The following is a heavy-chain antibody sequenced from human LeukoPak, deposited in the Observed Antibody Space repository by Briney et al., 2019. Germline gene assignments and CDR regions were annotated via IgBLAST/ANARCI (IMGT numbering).Heavy chain of an antibody. CDR3: ARGRCSGGSCYSHDY. D-gene: IGHD2-15*01. Sequence: ASVKVSCKASGGTFSSYAISWVRQAPGQGLEWMGGIIPIFGTANYAQKFQGRVTITADESTSTAYMELSSLRSEDTAVYYCARGRCSGGSCYSHDYWGQGTQVTVSS. J-gene: IGHJ4*02. CDR2: IIPIFGTA. CDR1: GGTFSSYA. V-gene: IGHV1-69*13.